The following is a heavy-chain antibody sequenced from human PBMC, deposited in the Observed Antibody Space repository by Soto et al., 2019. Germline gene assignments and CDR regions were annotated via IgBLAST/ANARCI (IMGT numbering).Heavy chain of an antibody. CDR3: AKDRYYDTPGWFDP. Sequence: GGSLRLSCVGSGFTFRDHAMRWVRQAPGRGLEWVSAISANGASIQHADSVKGRFSVSRDNAKNTVYLQMDNLRTEDSAVYYCAKDRYYDTPGWFDPWRQGSRVTVSS. CDR2: ISANGASI. V-gene: IGHV3-23*01. CDR1: GFTFRDHA. J-gene: IGHJ5*02. D-gene: IGHD3-22*01.